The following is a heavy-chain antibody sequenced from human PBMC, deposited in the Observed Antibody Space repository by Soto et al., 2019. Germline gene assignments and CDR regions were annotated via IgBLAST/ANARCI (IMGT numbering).Heavy chain of an antibody. D-gene: IGHD1-1*01. Sequence: QVQLVQSGAEAKRPGASVKVSCKASGYTFTTYDINWVRQATGQGLEWMGWMNPNTGNTAYAQKFQGRVTMTRNTSISTAYMELSGLTSEDTAVYYCARGTHNYRFDPWGQGTLVTVSS. CDR1: GYTFTTYD. CDR2: MNPNTGNT. J-gene: IGHJ5*02. V-gene: IGHV1-8*01. CDR3: ARGTHNYRFDP.